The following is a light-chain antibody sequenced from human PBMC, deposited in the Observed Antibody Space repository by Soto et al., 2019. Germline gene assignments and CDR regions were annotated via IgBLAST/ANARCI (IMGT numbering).Light chain of an antibody. CDR2: AAS. CDR3: QKSYSTPQK. V-gene: IGKV1-39*01. Sequence: DIQITHSPSSLSASVVDRVTITFLASQSISSYLNWYQQKPGKAPKLLIYAASSLQSGVPSRFSGSGSGTAFTLTISSLQPEDFATYYCQKSYSTPQKFGQGTKVDNK. J-gene: IGKJ1*01. CDR1: QSISSY.